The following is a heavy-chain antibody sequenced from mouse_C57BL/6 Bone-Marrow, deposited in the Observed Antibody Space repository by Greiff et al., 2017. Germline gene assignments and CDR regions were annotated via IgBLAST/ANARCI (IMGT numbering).Heavy chain of an antibody. Sequence: VQLQQSGAELVRPGASVKLSCTASGFNIKDDYMHWVKPRPEQGLEWIGWIDPENGDTEYASKFQGKATITADTSSNTAYLQLSSLTSEDTAVYYCTPYYGSRGYWGQGTTLTVSS. CDR1: GFNIKDDY. D-gene: IGHD1-1*01. CDR2: IDPENGDT. J-gene: IGHJ2*01. CDR3: TPYYGSRGY. V-gene: IGHV14-4*01.